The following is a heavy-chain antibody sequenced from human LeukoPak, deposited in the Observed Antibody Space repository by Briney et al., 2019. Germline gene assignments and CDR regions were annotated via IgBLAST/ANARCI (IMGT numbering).Heavy chain of an antibody. D-gene: IGHD3-3*01. Sequence: ASAKVSCKASGYTFTGYYMHWVRQAPGQGLEWMGWINPNSGGTNYAQKFQGRVTMTRDTSISTAYMELSRLRSDDTAVYYCARDGVEWLLPMWAFDIWGQGTMVTVSS. CDR1: GYTFTGYY. CDR2: INPNSGGT. J-gene: IGHJ3*02. V-gene: IGHV1-2*02. CDR3: ARDGVEWLLPMWAFDI.